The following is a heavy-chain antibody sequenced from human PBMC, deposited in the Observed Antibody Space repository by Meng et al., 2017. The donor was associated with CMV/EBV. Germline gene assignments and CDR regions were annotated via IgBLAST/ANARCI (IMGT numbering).Heavy chain of an antibody. CDR2: ISYDGSNK. J-gene: IGHJ4*02. CDR1: GFTFSSYA. Sequence: GESLKISCAASGFTFSSYAMHWVRQAPGKGLEWVAVISYDGSNKYYADSVKGRFTISRDNSKNTLYLQMNSLRAEDTAVYYCARGTYCTNGVCYVEGFDYWGQGTLVTVSS. CDR3: ARGTYCTNGVCYVEGFDY. V-gene: IGHV3-30-3*01. D-gene: IGHD2-8*01.